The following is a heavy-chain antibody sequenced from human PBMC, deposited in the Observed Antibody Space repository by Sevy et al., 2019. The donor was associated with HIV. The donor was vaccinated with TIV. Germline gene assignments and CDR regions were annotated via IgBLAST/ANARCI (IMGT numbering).Heavy chain of an antibody. V-gene: IGHV3-9*01. D-gene: IGHD3-3*01. CDR3: AKATDPDYDFWSGIDHYYYAMDV. CDR1: GFTFDDYA. J-gene: IGHJ6*02. CDR2: ISWNSNSI. Sequence: GGSLRLSCAASGFTFDDYAMHWVRQVPGKGLEWVSGISWNSNSIGYAASVKGRVTISRDNAKKSLYLQMNSLRTEDSALYYCAKATDPDYDFWSGIDHYYYAMDVWGQGTTVTVSS.